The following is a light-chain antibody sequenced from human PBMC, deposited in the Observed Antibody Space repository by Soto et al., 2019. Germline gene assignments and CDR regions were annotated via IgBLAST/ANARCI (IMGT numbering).Light chain of an antibody. V-gene: IGKV4-1*01. CDR2: WAS. Sequence: DIVMTQSPDSLAVSLGERATINCKSSQSVLYSSNNKNYLAWYQQKPGQPPKLLIYWASTRESGVPDRFSGSGSGTDFTLTISSLQAEDVAVYYCQQYYDAPQIFGQGKKVEIK. J-gene: IGKJ1*01. CDR3: QQYYDAPQI. CDR1: QSVLYSSNNKNY.